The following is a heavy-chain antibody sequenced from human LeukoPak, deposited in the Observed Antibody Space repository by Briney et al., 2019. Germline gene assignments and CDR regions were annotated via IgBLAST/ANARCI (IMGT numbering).Heavy chain of an antibody. V-gene: IGHV3-64*01. CDR1: GFTFSSYA. Sequence: LSGGSLRLSCAASGFTFSSYAMHWVRQAPGKGLEYVSAISSNGGSTYYANSVKGRFTISRDNSKNTLYLQMGSLRAEDMAVYYCARAAFGGVIQRQPFDYWGQGTLVTVSS. D-gene: IGHD3-16*02. CDR2: ISSNGGST. CDR3: ARAAFGGVIQRQPFDY. J-gene: IGHJ4*02.